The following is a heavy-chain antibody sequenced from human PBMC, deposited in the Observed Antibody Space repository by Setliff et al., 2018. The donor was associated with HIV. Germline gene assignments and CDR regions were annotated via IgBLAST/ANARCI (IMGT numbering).Heavy chain of an antibody. CDR1: GGSIKSSSDY. D-gene: IGHD3-22*01. Sequence: PSETLSLTCTVSGGSIKSSSDYWGWIRQPPGKGLEWIGTIYYSGSTYYNPSLKSRVTISVDTSKNQFSLKLSSVTAADTTVYYCARHSGLGGYYSPFDYWGPGILVTVSS. V-gene: IGHV4-39*01. J-gene: IGHJ4*02. CDR2: IYYSGST. CDR3: ARHSGLGGYYSPFDY.